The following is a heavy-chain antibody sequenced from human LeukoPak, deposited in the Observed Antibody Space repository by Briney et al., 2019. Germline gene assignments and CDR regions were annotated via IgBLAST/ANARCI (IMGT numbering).Heavy chain of an antibody. CDR2: ISYDGSNK. D-gene: IGHD3-22*01. Sequence: GGGPRTSCAAPGFTLRSYSIHWGPRGPRQGVWGGGGISYDGSNKYYADSVKGRFTISRDNSKNTLYLQMNSLRAEDTAVYYCARLGDSSGYYAFDYWGQGTLVTVSS. CDR3: ARLGDSSGYYAFDY. J-gene: IGHJ4*02. V-gene: IGHV3-30*04. CDR1: GFTLRSYS.